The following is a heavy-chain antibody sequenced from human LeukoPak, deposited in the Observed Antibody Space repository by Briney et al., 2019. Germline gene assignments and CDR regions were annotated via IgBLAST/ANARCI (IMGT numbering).Heavy chain of an antibody. J-gene: IGHJ5*02. CDR1: GGSISNYY. D-gene: IGHD3-10*01. Sequence: PSETLSLTCSGSGGSISNYYWSWIRQPPGKGLEWIGSIYYGGSTNYNPSLKSRVIISVDTSTNQSSLRLSSVTAADTAVYYCARNYGSGSGRFDPWGQGTLVTVSS. V-gene: IGHV4-59*01. CDR2: IYYGGST. CDR3: ARNYGSGSGRFDP.